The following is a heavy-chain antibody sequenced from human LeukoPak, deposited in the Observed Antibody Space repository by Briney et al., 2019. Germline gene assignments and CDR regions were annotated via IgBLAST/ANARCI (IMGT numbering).Heavy chain of an antibody. V-gene: IGHV4-59*08. D-gene: IGHD1-26*01. CDR2: IYYSGYT. J-gene: IGHJ4*02. CDR1: GGSISSNY. Sequence: PSETLSLTCTVSGGSISSNYWSWVRQPPGKGLEWIGFIYYSGYTNYNPSLKSRVTISVDTSKNQFSLRLNSVTAADTAVYYCARRFGWDSFDYWGQGTLATVSS. CDR3: ARRFGWDSFDY.